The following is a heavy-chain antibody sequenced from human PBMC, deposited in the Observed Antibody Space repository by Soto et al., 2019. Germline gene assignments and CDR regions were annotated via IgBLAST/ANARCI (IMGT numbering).Heavy chain of an antibody. CDR2: ISYDGSNA. J-gene: IGHJ2*01. Sequence: GGSLRLSCAASEFTFSDHGMHWVRQAPGKGLEWVAVISYDGSNAYYSDSVKGRFTISRDNSKNTPYLQMNSLRAEDTAVYYCAKDNSSNRNWYFDVWGRGTLVTVSS. D-gene: IGHD6-13*01. CDR1: EFTFSDHG. V-gene: IGHV3-30*18. CDR3: AKDNSSNRNWYFDV.